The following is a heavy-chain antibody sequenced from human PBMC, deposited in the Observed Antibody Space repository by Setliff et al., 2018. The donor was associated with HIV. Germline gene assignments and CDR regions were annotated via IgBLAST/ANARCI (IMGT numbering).Heavy chain of an antibody. Sequence: SETLSLTCTVSGDSINSGDYYWSWIRQPPGKGLEWIGYIYHSGSTHYNPSLNSRVAFSVDTSKNQFSLKLYSVTVADTAFYYCTRADSSSWFFATFDIWGQGAMVTVSS. CDR1: GDSINSGDYY. J-gene: IGHJ3*02. D-gene: IGHD6-13*01. CDR2: IYHSGST. CDR3: TRADSSSWFFATFDI. V-gene: IGHV4-30-4*01.